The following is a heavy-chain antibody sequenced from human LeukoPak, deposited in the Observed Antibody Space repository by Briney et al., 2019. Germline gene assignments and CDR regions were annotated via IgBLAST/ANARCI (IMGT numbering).Heavy chain of an antibody. Sequence: GGSLRLSSAASGFTVSSNYMSWVRQAPGKGLKWVSVIYSGGSTYYADSVKGRFTISRDNSKNTLYLQMNSLRAEDTAVYYCASRATVTTDRFWFDPWGQGTLVTVSS. CDR3: ASRATVTTDRFWFDP. V-gene: IGHV3-53*01. D-gene: IGHD4-11*01. CDR2: IYSGGST. J-gene: IGHJ5*02. CDR1: GFTVSSNY.